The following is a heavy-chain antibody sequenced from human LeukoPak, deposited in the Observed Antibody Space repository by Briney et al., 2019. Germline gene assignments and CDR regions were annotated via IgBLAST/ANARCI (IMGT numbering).Heavy chain of an antibody. D-gene: IGHD2-15*01. Sequence: GGSLRPSCAASGFTFSDYYMSWIRQAPGKGLEWVANIKQDGSAKYYVDSVKGRFTISRDNAKNSLYLQMGSLRAEDTAVYYCARFSGRNWGQGTLVTVSS. V-gene: IGHV3-7*01. CDR2: IKQDGSAK. J-gene: IGHJ4*02. CDR1: GFTFSDYY. CDR3: ARFSGRN.